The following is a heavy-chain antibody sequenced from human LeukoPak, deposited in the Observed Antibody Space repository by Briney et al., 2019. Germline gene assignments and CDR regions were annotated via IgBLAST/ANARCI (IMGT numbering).Heavy chain of an antibody. V-gene: IGHV1-2*02. J-gene: IGHJ4*02. D-gene: IGHD3-10*01. Sequence: SSVTVSCKASGCTLTGYYMHWVRQAPGPGLEWMGLINPNRGATSYAQKFQGRVTMTRDRSITTDSMELMSVRSDDSALCFCGAEAAGGFGELLSWGRGSLVSVPS. CDR1: GCTLTGYY. CDR2: INPNRGAT. CDR3: GAEAAGGFGELLS.